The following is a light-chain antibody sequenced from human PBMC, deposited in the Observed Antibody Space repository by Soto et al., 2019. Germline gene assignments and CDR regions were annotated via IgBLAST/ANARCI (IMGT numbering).Light chain of an antibody. CDR1: SSNIGAGYD. CDR3: QSYDNRLSGS. Sequence: QSVPTQPPSVSGAPGQRATISCTGSSSNIGAGYDVNWYQQLPGTAPKLLIYGNSNRPSGVPDRFSGSKSGTSASLAISGLQAEDEADYYCQSYDNRLSGSFGTGTKLTVL. CDR2: GNS. J-gene: IGLJ1*01. V-gene: IGLV1-40*01.